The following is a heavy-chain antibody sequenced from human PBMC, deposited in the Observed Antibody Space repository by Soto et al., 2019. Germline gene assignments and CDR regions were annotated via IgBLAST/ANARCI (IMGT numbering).Heavy chain of an antibody. D-gene: IGHD1-1*01. CDR2: IIPIFGPA. CDR1: GGTFSSHS. Sequence: QVQLVQSGAEVKKPGSSVKVSCKSSGGTFSSHSINWVRQAPGQGLEWMGGIIPIFGPANFAKKFQGRVTITADESTTTAYMELSTLTSEDTAVYYCATGSFTSTGGRIGYHYNAMDVWGQGTTVTASS. J-gene: IGHJ6*02. V-gene: IGHV1-69*01. CDR3: ATGSFTSTGGRIGYHYNAMDV.